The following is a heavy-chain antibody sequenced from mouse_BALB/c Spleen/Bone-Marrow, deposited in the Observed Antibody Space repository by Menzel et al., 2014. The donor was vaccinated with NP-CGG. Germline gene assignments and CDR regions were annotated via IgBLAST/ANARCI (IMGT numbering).Heavy chain of an antibody. CDR2: IHYTGTT. V-gene: IGHV3-2*02. Sequence: DVHLVESGPGLVKPSQSLSLTCSVTGYSINNNYAWNWNRQFQGNKLEWVGYIHYTGTTGYNPSLKSRLSSTRDTSKNQFCLQSNSVTTEDTATYYCTRGVSDWGQGTTLTVSS. CDR1: GYSINNNYA. CDR3: TRGVSD. J-gene: IGHJ2*01.